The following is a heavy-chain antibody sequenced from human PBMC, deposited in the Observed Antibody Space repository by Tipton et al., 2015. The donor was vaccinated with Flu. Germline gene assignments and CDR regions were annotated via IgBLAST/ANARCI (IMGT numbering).Heavy chain of an antibody. CDR1: GGSMTNYY. CDR2: IYYTGNP. J-gene: IGHJ4*02. V-gene: IGHV4-59*12. Sequence: TLSLTCTISGGSMTNYYWSWIRQPPGKGLEWIGYIYYTGNPNYNPSLKSRVTISVDTSKNQFSLKLTSVTAADTAMYYCAREAGYSDYLGLYFDYWGQGALVTVSS. D-gene: IGHD4-11*01. CDR3: AREAGYSDYLGLYFDY.